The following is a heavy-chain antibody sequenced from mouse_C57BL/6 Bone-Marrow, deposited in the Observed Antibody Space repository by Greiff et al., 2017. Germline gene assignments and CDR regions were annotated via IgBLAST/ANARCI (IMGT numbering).Heavy chain of an antibody. CDR1: GFSLTSYG. V-gene: IGHV2-9*01. CDR2: IWGGGST. Sequence: QVQLQQSGPGLVAPSQSLSISFTVSGFSLTSYGVDWVRQPPGQGLEWLGVIWGGGSTNYNSAPMSRLSISKDNSKSHVFLKMHSLQTDDTAMYYCADYYGSSSYYAMDYWGQGTSVTDSS. D-gene: IGHD1-1*01. CDR3: ADYYGSSSYYAMDY. J-gene: IGHJ4*01.